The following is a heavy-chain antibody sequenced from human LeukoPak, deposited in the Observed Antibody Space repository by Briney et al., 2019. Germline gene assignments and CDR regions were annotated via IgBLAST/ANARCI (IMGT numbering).Heavy chain of an antibody. D-gene: IGHD3-3*01. J-gene: IGHJ4*02. CDR1: GYTFTGFY. Sequence: GASVKVSCKASGYTFTGFYIHWVRQAPGQGLEWMGWISAYNGNTDYAQKLQGRVTMTTDTSTSTAYMELRSLRSDDTAVYYCARLVYFTIFGVVIIPVYYFDYWGQGTLVTVSS. V-gene: IGHV1-18*04. CDR2: ISAYNGNT. CDR3: ARLVYFTIFGVVIIPVYYFDY.